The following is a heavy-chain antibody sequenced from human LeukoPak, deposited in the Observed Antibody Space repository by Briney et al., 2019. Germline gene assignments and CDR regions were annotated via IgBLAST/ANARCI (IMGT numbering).Heavy chain of an antibody. CDR3: ARVWRFGAFNYGMDV. CDR1: GGTFSSYA. V-gene: IGHV1-69*13. CDR2: IIPIFGTA. J-gene: IGHJ6*02. Sequence: SVKVSCKASGGTFSSYAISWVRQAPGQGLEWMGGIIPIFGTANYAQKFQGRVTITADESTSTAYMELSSLRSEDTAVYYCARVWRFGAFNYGMDVWGQGTTVTVSS. D-gene: IGHD3-10*01.